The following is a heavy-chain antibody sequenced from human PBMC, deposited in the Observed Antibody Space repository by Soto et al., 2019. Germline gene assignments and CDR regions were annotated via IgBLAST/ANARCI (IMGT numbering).Heavy chain of an antibody. CDR3: AKELARGYGMDV. J-gene: IGHJ6*02. V-gene: IGHV3-23*01. CDR1: GFTFSSYA. Sequence: LRLSCAASGFTFSSYAMSWVRQAPGKGLECVSVISGNGGSPYYADSVKGRFAISRDNSKNTLYLQMNSLRAEDPAIYYCAKELARGYGMDVWGQGTTVTVSS. CDR2: ISGNGGSP. D-gene: IGHD1-1*01.